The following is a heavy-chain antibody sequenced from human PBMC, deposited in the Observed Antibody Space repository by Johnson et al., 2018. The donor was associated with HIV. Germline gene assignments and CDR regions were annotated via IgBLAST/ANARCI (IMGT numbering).Heavy chain of an antibody. J-gene: IGHJ3*02. V-gene: IGHV3-30-3*01. D-gene: IGHD3-22*01. Sequence: QVQLVESGGGLVQPGGSLRLSCAASGFTFSGYWLTWVRQAPGKGLEWVAVISYDGSNKYYADSVKGRFTISRDNSKNTLYLQMNSLRAEDTAVYYCAREHRYYYDSSGYYRGDAFDIWGQGTMVTVSS. CDR1: GFTFSGYW. CDR3: AREHRYYYDSSGYYRGDAFDI. CDR2: ISYDGSNK.